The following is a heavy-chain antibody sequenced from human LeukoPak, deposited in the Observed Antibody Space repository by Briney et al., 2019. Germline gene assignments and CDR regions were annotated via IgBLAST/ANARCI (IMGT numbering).Heavy chain of an antibody. V-gene: IGHV3-48*01. CDR1: GFTFSSYS. CDR3: ARDTKPAMAFDI. D-gene: IGHD2-2*01. J-gene: IGHJ3*02. CDR2: ISSSSTI. Sequence: GGSLRLSCADSGFTFSSYSMNWVRQAPGKGLEWVSYISSSSTIYYADSVKGRFTISRDNAKNSLYLQMNSLRAEDTAVYYCARDTKPAMAFDIWGQGTMVTVSS.